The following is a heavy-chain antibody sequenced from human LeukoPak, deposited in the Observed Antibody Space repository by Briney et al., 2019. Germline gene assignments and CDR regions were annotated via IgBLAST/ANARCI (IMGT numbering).Heavy chain of an antibody. Sequence: GGSLRLSCAASGFTFSSYSMNWVRQAPGKGLEWVSSISSSSSYIYYADSVKGRFTISRDNAKNSLYLQMNSLRAEDTAVYYCAKDFGGRSRLLYINGWGKGTTVTVSS. D-gene: IGHD1-26*01. CDR1: GFTFSSYS. V-gene: IGHV3-21*01. CDR2: ISSSSSYI. CDR3: AKDFGGRSRLLYING. J-gene: IGHJ6*03.